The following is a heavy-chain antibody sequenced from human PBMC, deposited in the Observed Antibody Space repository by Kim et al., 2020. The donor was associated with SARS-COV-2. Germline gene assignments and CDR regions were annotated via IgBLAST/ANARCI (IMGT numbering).Heavy chain of an antibody. J-gene: IGHJ6*02. D-gene: IGHD6-13*01. CDR3: AREAAAAGFDYYYGMDV. CDR2: ISAYNGNT. Sequence: ASVKVSCKASGYTFTSYGISWVRQAPGQGLEWMGWISAYNGNTNYAQKLQGRVTMTTDTSTSTAYMELRSLRSDDTAVYYCAREAAAAGFDYYYGMDVWGQGTTVTVSS. CDR1: GYTFTSYG. V-gene: IGHV1-18*04.